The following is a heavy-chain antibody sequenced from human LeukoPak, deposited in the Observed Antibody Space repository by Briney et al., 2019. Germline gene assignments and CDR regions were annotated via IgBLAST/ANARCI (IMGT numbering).Heavy chain of an antibody. CDR1: GGSISSSSYY. J-gene: IGHJ4*02. Sequence: SETLSLTCTVSGGSISSSSYYWGWIRQPPGKGLEWIGSIYYSGSTYYNPSLKSRVTISVDTSKNQFSLKLSSVTAADTAVYYCARRGPHLYWGQGTLVTVSS. CDR2: IYYSGST. V-gene: IGHV4-39*01. CDR3: ARRGPHLY.